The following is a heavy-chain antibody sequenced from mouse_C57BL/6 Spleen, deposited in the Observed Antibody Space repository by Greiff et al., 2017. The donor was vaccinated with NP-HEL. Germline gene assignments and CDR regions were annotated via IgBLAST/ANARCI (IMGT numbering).Heavy chain of an antibody. V-gene: IGHV1-85*01. CDR1: GYTFTSYD. Sequence: VHLVESGPELVKPGASVKLSCKASGYTFTSYDINWVKQRPGQGLERIGWIYPRDGSTKYNEKFKGKATLTVDTSSSTAYMELHSLTSEDSAVYFCARGYYSNSYAMDYWGQGTSVTVSS. J-gene: IGHJ4*01. D-gene: IGHD2-5*01. CDR3: ARGYYSNSYAMDY. CDR2: IYPRDGST.